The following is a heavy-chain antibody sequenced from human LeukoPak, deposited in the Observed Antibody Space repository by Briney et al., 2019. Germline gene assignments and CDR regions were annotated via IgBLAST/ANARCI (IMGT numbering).Heavy chain of an antibody. CDR3: ARAVKYYYDRSDEYFDY. J-gene: IGHJ4*02. D-gene: IGHD3-22*01. Sequence: SETLSLTCTVSGGSISSYYWSWIRQPPGKGLEWIGYIYYSGSTNYNPSLKSRVTISVDTSKNQFSPKLRSVTAADTAVYYCARAVKYYYDRSDEYFDYWGQGTLVTVSS. CDR2: IYYSGST. CDR1: GGSISSYY. V-gene: IGHV4-59*01.